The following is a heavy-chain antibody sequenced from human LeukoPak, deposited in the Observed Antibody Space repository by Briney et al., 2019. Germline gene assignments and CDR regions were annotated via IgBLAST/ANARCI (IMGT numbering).Heavy chain of an antibody. V-gene: IGHV4-34*01. J-gene: IGHJ4*02. CDR2: INHSGST. D-gene: IGHD5-24*01. CDR1: GGSFSGYY. CDR3: ARAVSLLMATTVFFDY. Sequence: PSETLSLTRAVYGGSFSGYYWSWLRQPPEKGLEWIGEINHSGSTNYNPSLKSRVTISVDMSKNQFSLKLSSVTAADTAVYYCARAVSLLMATTVFFDYWGQGTLVTVSS.